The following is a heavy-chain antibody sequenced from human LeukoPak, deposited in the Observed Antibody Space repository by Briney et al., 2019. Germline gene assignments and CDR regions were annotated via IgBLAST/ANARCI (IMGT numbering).Heavy chain of an antibody. V-gene: IGHV7-4-1*02. CDR1: GYTFTSYG. CDR3: ARQRVPHDYYYYYYMDV. D-gene: IGHD6-13*01. Sequence: ASVKVSCKASGYTFTSYGISWVRQAPGQGLEWMGWINTNTGNPTYAQGFTGRFVFSLDTSVSTAYLQISSLKAEDTAVYYCARQRVPHDYYYYYYMDVWGKGTTVTVSS. J-gene: IGHJ6*03. CDR2: INTNTGNP.